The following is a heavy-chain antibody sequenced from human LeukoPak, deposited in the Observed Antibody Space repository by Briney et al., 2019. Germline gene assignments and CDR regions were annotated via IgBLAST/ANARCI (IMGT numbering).Heavy chain of an antibody. CDR2: INPNSGGT. V-gene: IGHV1-2*02. Sequence: ASVKVSCKASGYTFTGYYMHWVRQAPGQGLEWMGWINPNSGGTNYAQKFQGRVTMTRDTSNSTAYMELSRLRSDDTAVYYCARDPPIAARAPFDYWGQGTLVTVSS. CDR3: ARDPPIAARAPFDY. D-gene: IGHD6-6*01. J-gene: IGHJ4*02. CDR1: GYTFTGYY.